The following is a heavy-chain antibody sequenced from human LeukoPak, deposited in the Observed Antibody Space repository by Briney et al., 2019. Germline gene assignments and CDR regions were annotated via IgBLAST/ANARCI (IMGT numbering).Heavy chain of an antibody. CDR1: GFTFSSYA. D-gene: IGHD3-16*02. V-gene: IGHV3-20*04. J-gene: IGHJ4*02. Sequence: GGSLRLSCAASGFTFSSYATSWVRQAPGKGLEWVSGINGNGATTGYVDSVKGRFTISRDNAKNSLYLQMNSLRAEDTALYYCARAIYVWGSFRPWDYWGQGALVTVSS. CDR2: INGNGATT. CDR3: ARAIYVWGSFRPWDY.